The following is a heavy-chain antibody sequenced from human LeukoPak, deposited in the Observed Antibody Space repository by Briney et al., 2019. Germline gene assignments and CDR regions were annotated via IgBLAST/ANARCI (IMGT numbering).Heavy chain of an antibody. Sequence: PSETLSLTCTVSGGSISSTYYWDWIRQPPGKGLEWIGSIYYSGTTYYNPSLKSRVTISVDTSKNQFSLKLSSVTAADTAVYYCARDVAAAGFDPWGQGTLVTVSS. CDR3: ARDVAAAGFDP. CDR1: GGSISSTYY. D-gene: IGHD6-13*01. V-gene: IGHV4-39*07. CDR2: IYYSGTT. J-gene: IGHJ5*02.